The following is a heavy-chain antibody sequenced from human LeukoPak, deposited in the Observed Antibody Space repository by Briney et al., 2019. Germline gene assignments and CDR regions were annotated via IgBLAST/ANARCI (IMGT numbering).Heavy chain of an antibody. CDR1: GFTLSSSA. CDR3: ARDTWSQWLDYYYYYGMDV. V-gene: IGHV3-23*01. Sequence: PGGSLRLSCAASGFTLSSSAMSWVRQVPGKGLEWVSGISASGGSTSYADSVKGRFTISRDNSKNTLYLQMNSLRAEDTAVYYCARDTWSQWLDYYYYYGMDVWGQGTTVTVSS. D-gene: IGHD6-19*01. J-gene: IGHJ6*02. CDR2: ISASGGST.